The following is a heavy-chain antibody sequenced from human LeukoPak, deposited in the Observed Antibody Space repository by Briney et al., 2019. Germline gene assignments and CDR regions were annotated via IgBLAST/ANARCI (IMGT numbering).Heavy chain of an antibody. J-gene: IGHJ4*02. CDR1: GFTFSSYA. CDR3: ARDPSRTTVTFDY. CDR2: ISYDGSNK. Sequence: GRSLRLSCAASGFTFSSYAMHWVRQAPGKGLEWVAVISYDGSNKYYADSVKGRFTISRDNSKNTLYLQMNSLRAEDTAVYYCARDPSRTTVTFDYWGQETLVTVSS. D-gene: IGHD4-17*01. V-gene: IGHV3-30*04.